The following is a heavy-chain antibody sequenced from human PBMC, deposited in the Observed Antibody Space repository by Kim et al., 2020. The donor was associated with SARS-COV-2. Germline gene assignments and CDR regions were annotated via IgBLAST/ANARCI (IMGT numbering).Heavy chain of an antibody. Sequence: GGSLRLSCAASGFTFSSYAMSWVRQAPGKGLEWVSAISGSGGNTYYADSVKGRFTISRDNSKNTLYLQMNSLRAEDTAVYYCAKDESWVAAAAYFEHWGQGTLVTVSS. D-gene: IGHD2-15*01. V-gene: IGHV3-23*01. J-gene: IGHJ1*01. CDR2: ISGSGGNT. CDR1: GFTFSSYA. CDR3: AKDESWVAAAAYFEH.